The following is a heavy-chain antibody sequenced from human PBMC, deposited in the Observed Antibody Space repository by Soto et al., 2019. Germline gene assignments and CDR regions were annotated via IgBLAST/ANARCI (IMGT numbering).Heavy chain of an antibody. Sequence: QVHLVQSGAEVKTPGASVTISCKASGYTFSDYGIPWIRQAPGQRPDWLGWILCLNDRKENSQKFQGRISLTRDTSASTAYMGLSRLRSEDTAVYYCARGRRTCTEKTCYTDFDFWGQGSLVSVSS. V-gene: IGHV1-3*01. CDR1: GYTFSDYG. D-gene: IGHD2-2*02. J-gene: IGHJ4*02. CDR2: ILCLNDRK. CDR3: ARGRRTCTEKTCYTDFDF.